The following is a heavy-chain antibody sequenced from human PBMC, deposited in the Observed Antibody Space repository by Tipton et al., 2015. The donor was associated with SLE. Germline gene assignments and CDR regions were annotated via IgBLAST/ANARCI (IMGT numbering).Heavy chain of an antibody. D-gene: IGHD2-2*01. CDR2: IYYSGST. V-gene: IGHV4-59*08. J-gene: IGHJ4*02. CDR1: GGSISSYY. CDR3: ARTPYSTNPFDY. Sequence: TLSLTCTVSGGSISSYYWSWIRQPPGKGLEWIGYIYYSGSTNYNPSLKSRVTISVDTSKNQFSLKLSSVTAADTAVYYCARTPYSTNPFDYWGQGTLVTVSS.